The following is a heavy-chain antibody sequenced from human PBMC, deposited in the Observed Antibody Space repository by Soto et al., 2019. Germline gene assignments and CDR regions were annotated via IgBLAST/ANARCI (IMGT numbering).Heavy chain of an antibody. Sequence: QVQLVESGGGVVQPGRSLRLSCAASGFPFSSYGMHWVRQAPGKGLEWVAHISYDGSNKHYTDSVKGRFTISRDNSKNMLYLQMSSLRAEDTAVYYCVGGQYYFDYCGQGTRVSVSS. CDR2: ISYDGSNK. V-gene: IGHV3-30*03. CDR1: GFPFSSYG. CDR3: VGGQYYFDY. J-gene: IGHJ4*02. D-gene: IGHD2-15*01.